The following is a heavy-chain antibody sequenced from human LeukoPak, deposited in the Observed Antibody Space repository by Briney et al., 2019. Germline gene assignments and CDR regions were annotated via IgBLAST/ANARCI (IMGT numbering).Heavy chain of an antibody. V-gene: IGHV3-23*01. CDR2: ISGSGCSR. J-gene: IGHJ4*02. Sequence: PGGTLRLSCAASGFTFSSYAMSWVRQAPGKALEWVSAISGSGCSRYHADSVKGRFTISRDNSKNTLYLQMNSLRAEDTAVYYCAKDRQSIAAAGGDYWGQGTLVTVSS. D-gene: IGHD6-13*01. CDR3: AKDRQSIAAAGGDY. CDR1: GFTFSSYA.